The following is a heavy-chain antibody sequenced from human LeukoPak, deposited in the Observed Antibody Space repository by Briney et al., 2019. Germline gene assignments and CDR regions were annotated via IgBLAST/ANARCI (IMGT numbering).Heavy chain of an antibody. J-gene: IGHJ4*02. V-gene: IGHV3-23*01. Sequence: GGSLRLSCAGSGFTFTDYAMSWVRQAPGKGLEWASAISGSGASTYYADSVKGRFTISRDNSKNTLYLQMNSLRAEDTAVYYCAKGGPYDILTGTYWGQGTLVTVSS. CDR1: GFTFTDYA. CDR3: AKGGPYDILTGTY. CDR2: ISGSGAST. D-gene: IGHD3-9*01.